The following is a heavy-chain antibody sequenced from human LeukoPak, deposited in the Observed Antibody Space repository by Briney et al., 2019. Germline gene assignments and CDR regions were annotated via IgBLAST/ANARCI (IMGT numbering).Heavy chain of an antibody. CDR2: ISASGST. D-gene: IGHD2-21*02. CDR1: GGSISSGGYS. J-gene: IGHJ4*02. CDR3: ARDLGDSRDH. V-gene: IGHV4-30-2*05. Sequence: SQTLSLTCAVSGGSISSGGYSWSWIRQPPGKGLEWIGYISASGSTYYNPSLRSRITISVDTSKNQFSLQLRSVTAADTAVYYCARDLGDSRDHWGQGTLVTVSS.